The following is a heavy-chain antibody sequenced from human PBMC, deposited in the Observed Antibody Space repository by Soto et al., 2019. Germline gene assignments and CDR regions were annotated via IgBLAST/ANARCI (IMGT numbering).Heavy chain of an antibody. Sequence: PSETLSLTCAVYGGSFSGYYWSWIRQPPGKGLEWIGEINHSGSTNYNPSLKSRVTISVDTSKNQFSLKLSSVTAADTAVYYCARGGGIVVVPAALGLTKSPNFEYWGQGTLVTVSS. CDR2: INHSGST. CDR1: GGSFSGYY. CDR3: ARGGGIVVVPAALGLTKSPNFEY. J-gene: IGHJ4*02. D-gene: IGHD2-2*01. V-gene: IGHV4-34*01.